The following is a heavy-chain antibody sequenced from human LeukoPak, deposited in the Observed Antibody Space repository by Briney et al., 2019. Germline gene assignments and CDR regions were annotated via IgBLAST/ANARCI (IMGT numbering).Heavy chain of an antibody. Sequence: PGGSLRLSCAASGFTFSNAWMSWVRQAPGKGLEWVSRIKSKTDGGTTDYAAPVKGRFTISRDDSKNTLYLQMNSLKTEDTAVYYCTTFLGGSYSIGYWGQGTLVTVSS. D-gene: IGHD1-26*01. CDR3: TTFLGGSYSIGY. V-gene: IGHV3-15*01. CDR1: GFTFSNAW. J-gene: IGHJ4*02. CDR2: IKSKTDGGTT.